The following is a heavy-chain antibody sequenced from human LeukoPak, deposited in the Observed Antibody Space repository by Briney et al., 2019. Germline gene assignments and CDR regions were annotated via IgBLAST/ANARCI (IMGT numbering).Heavy chain of an antibody. Sequence: SETLSLTCTVSGGSISSGGYYWSWIRQHPGKGLEWIGYIYYSGSTYYNPSLKSRVTISVDTSKNQFSLKLSSVTAADTAVYYCARDTNRGGWFDPWGQGTLVTVSS. V-gene: IGHV4-31*03. D-gene: IGHD1-14*01. J-gene: IGHJ5*02. CDR3: ARDTNRGGWFDP. CDR1: GGSISSGGYY. CDR2: IYYSGST.